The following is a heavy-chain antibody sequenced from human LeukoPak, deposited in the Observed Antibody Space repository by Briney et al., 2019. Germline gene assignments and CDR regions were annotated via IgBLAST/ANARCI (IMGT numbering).Heavy chain of an antibody. J-gene: IGHJ5*02. CDR2: IIPIFGTV. V-gene: IGHV1-69*05. CDR3: ARSGGYVVVPAYNWFDP. Sequence: GASVKVSCKASGGTFSSYAISWVRQAPGQGLEWMGGIIPIFGTVNYAQKFQGRVTITTDESTSTAYMELSSLRSEDTAVYYCARSGGYVVVPAYNWFDPWGQGTLVTVSS. CDR1: GGTFSSYA. D-gene: IGHD2-2*01.